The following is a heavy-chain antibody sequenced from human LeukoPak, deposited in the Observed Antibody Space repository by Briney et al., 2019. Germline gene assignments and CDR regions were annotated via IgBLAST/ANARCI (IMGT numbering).Heavy chain of an antibody. J-gene: IGHJ3*02. CDR3: ARHFSLGAFDI. CDR1: GGSISNF. Sequence: PSGTPSLTCTVFGGSISNFWGWIRQPPGKGLEWIGSIHYTGNTYYNASLKSRVTMSVDTSKNQFSLKLSSMTAADTAVYYCARHFSLGAFDIWGQGTMVSVSS. D-gene: IGHD3-16*01. CDR2: IHYTGNT. V-gene: IGHV4-39*01.